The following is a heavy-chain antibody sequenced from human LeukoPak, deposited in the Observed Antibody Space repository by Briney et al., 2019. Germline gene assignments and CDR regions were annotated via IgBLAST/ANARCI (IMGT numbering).Heavy chain of an antibody. CDR3: ARGLKHYRAYYYDSSGY. CDR2: INHSGST. Sequence: SETLSLTCTVSGGSISSGGYYWSWIRQPPGKGLEWIGEINHSGSTNYNPSLKSRVAISVDTSKNQFSLKLSSVTAADTAVYYCARGLKHYRAYYYDSSGYWGQGTLVTVSS. V-gene: IGHV4-39*07. J-gene: IGHJ4*02. CDR1: GGSISSGGYY. D-gene: IGHD3-22*01.